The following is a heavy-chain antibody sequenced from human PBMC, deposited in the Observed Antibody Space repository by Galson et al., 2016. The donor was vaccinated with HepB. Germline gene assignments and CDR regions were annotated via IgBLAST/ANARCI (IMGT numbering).Heavy chain of an antibody. CDR3: ARHPGYSRRGNDY. J-gene: IGHJ4*02. Sequence: ETLSLTCSVSGGSIIGYYWNWIRQPPGKGLEWIASIYYTGSTNYNPSLKSRVTISVDTSKNQFSLKLSSVTAADTAVYYCARHPGYSRRGNDYWGQGTLVTVSS. V-gene: IGHV4-59*08. D-gene: IGHD6-13*01. CDR1: GGSIIGYY. CDR2: IYYTGST.